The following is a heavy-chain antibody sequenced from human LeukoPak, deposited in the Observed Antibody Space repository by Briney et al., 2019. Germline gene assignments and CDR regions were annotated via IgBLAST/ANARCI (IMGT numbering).Heavy chain of an antibody. CDR1: GGSISSGSYS. D-gene: IGHD6-13*01. CDR2: IYYTGST. Sequence: SETLSLTCAVSGGSISSGSYSWSWIRQPPGKGLEWIGYIYYTGSTNYNPSLKSRVTISLDTSKNQFSLKLTSVTAADTAVYYCASHYGSSWYYWFDPWGQGTLVTVSS. CDR3: ASHYGSSWYYWFDP. J-gene: IGHJ5*02. V-gene: IGHV4-61*01.